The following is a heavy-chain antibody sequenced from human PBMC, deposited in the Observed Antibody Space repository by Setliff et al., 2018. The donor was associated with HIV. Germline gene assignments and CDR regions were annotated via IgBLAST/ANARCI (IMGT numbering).Heavy chain of an antibody. CDR1: GGSISSYY. CDR3: ARDRSSGGYTYGLIDY. CDR2: VYYDGGT. J-gene: IGHJ4*02. Sequence: SETLSLTCTVSGGSISSYYWSWIRQPPGKGLEWIGYVYYDGGTKHNPSLESRVTISVDRSKNQFSLKVSSVTAADTAVYYCARDRSSGGYTYGLIDYWGQGRLVTVSS. D-gene: IGHD5-18*01. V-gene: IGHV4-59*01.